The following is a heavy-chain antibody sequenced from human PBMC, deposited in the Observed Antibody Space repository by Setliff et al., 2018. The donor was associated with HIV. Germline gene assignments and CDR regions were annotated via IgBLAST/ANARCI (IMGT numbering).Heavy chain of an antibody. CDR1: GYTFNSYG. J-gene: IGHJ5*02. Sequence: ASVKVSCKASGYTFNSYGINWVRQAPGQGLEWMGWINTVTGNPTYTQGFTGRFVFSLDTSVSTAYLQISSLKAEDTAVYYCARGPSRQQLVRRNWFDPWGQGTLVTVSS. D-gene: IGHD6-13*01. V-gene: IGHV7-4-1*02. CDR2: INTVTGNP. CDR3: ARGPSRQQLVRRNWFDP.